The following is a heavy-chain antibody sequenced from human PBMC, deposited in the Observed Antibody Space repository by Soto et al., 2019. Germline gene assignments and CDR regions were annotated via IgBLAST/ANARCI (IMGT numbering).Heavy chain of an antibody. D-gene: IGHD3-22*01. J-gene: IGHJ4*02. V-gene: IGHV1-69*13. CDR2: IIPIFGTA. CDR3: ARDHRNFYDSSGYPAFFDY. CDR1: GGTFSSYA. Sequence: GASVKVSCKASGGTFSSYAISWVRQAPGQGLEWMGGIIPIFGTANYAQKFQGRVTITADESTSTAYMELSSLRSEDTAVYYCARDHRNFYDSSGYPAFFDYSSQGTMVTVSS.